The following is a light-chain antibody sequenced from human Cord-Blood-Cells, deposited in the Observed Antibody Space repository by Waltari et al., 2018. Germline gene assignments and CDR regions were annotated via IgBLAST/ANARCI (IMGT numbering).Light chain of an antibody. V-gene: IGLV3-1*01. CDR2: QDS. Sequence: SYELTHPPSVSVSPGQTASITCSGDKLGDKSACWYQQKPGQSPVLVIYQDSKRPSGIPERFSGSNSGNTATLTISGTQAMDEADYYCQAWDSSTAVFGGGTKLTVL. CDR1: KLGDKS. CDR3: QAWDSSTAV. J-gene: IGLJ2*01.